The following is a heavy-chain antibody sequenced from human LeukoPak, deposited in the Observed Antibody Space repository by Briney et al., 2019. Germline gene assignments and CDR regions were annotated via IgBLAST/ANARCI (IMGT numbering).Heavy chain of an antibody. Sequence: GGSLRLSCAASGFTFSNYAVHWVRQAPGKGLEWVALISDDGSNKYYTNSVKGRFTISRDNSKNTLYLQMNGLRAEDTAVYYCATRTSGAFDFWGQGTMVIVS. V-gene: IGHV3-30-3*01. CDR1: GFTFSNYA. CDR2: ISDDGSNK. CDR3: ATRTSGAFDF. J-gene: IGHJ3*01.